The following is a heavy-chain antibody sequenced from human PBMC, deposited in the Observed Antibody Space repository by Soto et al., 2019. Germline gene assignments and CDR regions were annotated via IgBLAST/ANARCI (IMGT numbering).Heavy chain of an antibody. CDR3: ARRYFDL. Sequence: RLCFVACGFAVIGGWRQWVRQAPGKGLEWVANIKQDGSETHYADSVRGRFTIYRDNAKNSLFLQMTSLGVDDSALYYCARRYFDLWGQGTLVTVSS. V-gene: IGHV3-7*01. CDR1: GFAVIGGW. CDR2: IKQDGSET. J-gene: IGHJ4*02. D-gene: IGHD3-9*01.